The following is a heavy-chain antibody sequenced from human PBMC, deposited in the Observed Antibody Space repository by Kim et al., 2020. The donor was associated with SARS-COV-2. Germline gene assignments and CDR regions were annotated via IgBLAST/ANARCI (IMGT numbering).Heavy chain of an antibody. V-gene: IGHV5-51*01. CDR3: ARAGRTDMVRGVTDAFDI. CDR2: IYPGDSDT. Sequence: GESLKISCKGSGYSFTSYWIGWVRQMPGKGLEWMGIIYPGDSDTRYSPSFQGQVTISADKSISTAYLQWSSLKASDTAMYYCARAGRTDMVRGVTDAFDIWGQGTMVTVSS. CDR1: GYSFTSYW. J-gene: IGHJ3*02. D-gene: IGHD3-10*01.